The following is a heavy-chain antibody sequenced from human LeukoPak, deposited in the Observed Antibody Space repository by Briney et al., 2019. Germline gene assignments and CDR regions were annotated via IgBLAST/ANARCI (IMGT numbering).Heavy chain of an antibody. CDR3: ARDLSGRIPHFDY. V-gene: IGHV1-18*01. Sequence: ASVKVSCKASGYTFTTYGISWVRQAPGQGLEWMGWSNTYIGNANYAQKFQGRVTMTTGTSTSTAYMELRSLRSDDTAVYYCARDLSGRIPHFDYWGQGTLVTVSS. D-gene: IGHD2-21*01. J-gene: IGHJ4*02. CDR2: SNTYIGNA. CDR1: GYTFTTYG.